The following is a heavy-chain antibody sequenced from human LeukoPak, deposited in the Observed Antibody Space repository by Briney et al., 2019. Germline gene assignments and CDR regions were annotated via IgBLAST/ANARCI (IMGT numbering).Heavy chain of an antibody. CDR2: IRSKANSYAT. CDR3: TRQGNSSPVLWFGELFGWFDP. J-gene: IGHJ5*02. Sequence: PGGSLRLSCAASGFTFSGSAMHWVRQASGKGLEWVGRIRSKANSYATAYAASVKGRFTISRDDSKNTAYLQMNSLKTEDTAVYYCTRQGNSSPVLWFGELFGWFDPWGQGTLVTVSS. V-gene: IGHV3-73*01. D-gene: IGHD3-10*01. CDR1: GFTFSGSA.